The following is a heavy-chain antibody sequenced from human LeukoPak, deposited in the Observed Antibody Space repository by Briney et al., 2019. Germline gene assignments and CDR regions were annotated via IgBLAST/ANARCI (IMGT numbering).Heavy chain of an antibody. CDR3: ARGSVIVGATTFDY. Sequence: SVTVSCTASGGTFSSYPISWVRQAPGQGLEWMGRIIPIFGIANYAQKFQGRVTITADKSTSTAYMELSSLRSGDTAVYYCARGSVIVGATTFDYWGQGTLVTVSS. CDR1: GGTFSSYP. D-gene: IGHD1-26*01. J-gene: IGHJ4*02. CDR2: IIPIFGIA. V-gene: IGHV1-69*04.